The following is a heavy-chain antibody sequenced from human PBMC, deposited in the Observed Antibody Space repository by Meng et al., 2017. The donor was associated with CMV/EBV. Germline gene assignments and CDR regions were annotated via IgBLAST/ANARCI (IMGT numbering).Heavy chain of an antibody. J-gene: IGHJ4*02. CDR1: GGSISSSSYY. CDR3: ASIVGAQDY. V-gene: IGHV4-39*07. Sequence: QLQLKRSGPGQAKPSETLSLTCTVSGGSISSSSYYWGWIRQPPGKGLEWIGSIYYSGCTYYNPSLKSRVTISVDTSKNQFSLKLSSVTAADTAVYYCASIVGAQDYWGQGTLVTVSS. D-gene: IGHD1-26*01. CDR2: IYYSGCT.